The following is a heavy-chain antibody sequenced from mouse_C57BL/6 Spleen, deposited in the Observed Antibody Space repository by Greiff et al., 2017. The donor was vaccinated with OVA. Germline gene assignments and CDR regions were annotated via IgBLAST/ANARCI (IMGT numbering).Heavy chain of an antibody. D-gene: IGHD2-1*01. CDR1: GYTFTSYW. CDR3: ARGGGNYVDYAMDD. J-gene: IGHJ4*01. Sequence: VQLQQPGAELVKPGASVKMSCKASGYTFTSYWITWVKQRPGQGLGWIGDIYPGSGSTNYNEKFKSKATLTVDTSSSTAYMQLSSLTSEDSAVEDCARGGGNYVDYAMDDWGQGTTVTVS. CDR2: IYPGSGST. V-gene: IGHV1-55*01.